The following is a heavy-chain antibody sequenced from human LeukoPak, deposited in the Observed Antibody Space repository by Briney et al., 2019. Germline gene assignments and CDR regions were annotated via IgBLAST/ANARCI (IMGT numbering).Heavy chain of an antibody. CDR1: GFTFSRHY. CDR2: ISGSGGRT. D-gene: IGHD2-15*01. CDR3: AKIRSEVVVAATNY. J-gene: IGHJ4*02. Sequence: GGSLRLSCTTSGFTFSRHYMSWVRQAPGKGLEWVSAISGSGGRTYYADSVKGRFTISRDNSKDTLFLQMDSLRAEDTAVYYCAKIRSEVVVAATNYWGQGTLVSVSS. V-gene: IGHV3-23*01.